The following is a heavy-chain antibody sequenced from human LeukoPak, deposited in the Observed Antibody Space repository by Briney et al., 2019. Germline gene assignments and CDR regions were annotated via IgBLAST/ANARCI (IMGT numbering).Heavy chain of an antibody. CDR3: ARNVYDLRGQWLVPGFDY. V-gene: IGHV3-7*01. CDR2: IKQDGSEK. CDR1: GFTFSNSW. D-gene: IGHD6-19*01. Sequence: GSLRLSCAASGFTFSNSWMSWIRQAPGKGLEWVANIKQDGSEKNYVDSVKGRFTISRDNAENSLYLEMNSLRAVDTAVYYCARNVYDLRGQWLVPGFDYWGQGTLVTVSS. J-gene: IGHJ4*02.